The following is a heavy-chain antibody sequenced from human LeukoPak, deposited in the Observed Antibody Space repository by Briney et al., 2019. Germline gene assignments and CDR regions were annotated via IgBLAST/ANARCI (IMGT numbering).Heavy chain of an antibody. J-gene: IGHJ5*02. CDR2: IYTSGST. CDR3: ARDGWFGELLTDNWFDP. CDR1: GASISRGSYY. V-gene: IGHV4-61*02. D-gene: IGHD3-10*01. Sequence: SETLSLTCTVSGASISRGSYYWSWVRQPAGKGLEWIGRIYTSGSTNYNPSLKSRVTISVDTSKNQFSLKLSSVTAADTAVYYCARDGWFGELLTDNWFDPWGQGTLVTVSS.